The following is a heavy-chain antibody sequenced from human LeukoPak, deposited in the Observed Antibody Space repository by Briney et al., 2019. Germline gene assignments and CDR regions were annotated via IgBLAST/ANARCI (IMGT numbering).Heavy chain of an antibody. V-gene: IGHV3-21*01. D-gene: IGHD3-3*01. CDR1: GFTFSPYD. Sequence: GGSLRLSCVASGFTFSPYDMNWVRQAPGKGLEWVSSISSTSNYINYADSVKGRFTISRDNAKSSLYLQMNSLRVDDTAVYYCARTVFGAYNWFDPWGQGALVTVSS. CDR3: ARTVFGAYNWFDP. J-gene: IGHJ5*02. CDR2: ISSTSNYI.